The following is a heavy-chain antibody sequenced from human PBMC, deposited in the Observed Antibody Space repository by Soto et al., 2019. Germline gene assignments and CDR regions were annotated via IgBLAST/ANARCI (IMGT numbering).Heavy chain of an antibody. CDR2: INPNSGGT. V-gene: IGHV1-2*04. CDR1: GYTFTGYY. J-gene: IGHJ3*02. D-gene: IGHD6-13*01. CDR3: ARDWGIAAAGDGKCAFDI. Sequence: ASVKVSCKASGYTFTGYYMHWVRQAPGQGLEWMGWINPNSGGTNYAQKFQGWVTMTRDTSISTAYMELSRLRSDDTAVYYCARDWGIAAAGDGKCAFDIWGQGTMVTVSS.